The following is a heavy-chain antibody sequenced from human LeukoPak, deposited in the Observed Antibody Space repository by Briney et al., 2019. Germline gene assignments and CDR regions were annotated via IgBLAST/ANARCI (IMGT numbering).Heavy chain of an antibody. D-gene: IGHD6-25*01. CDR1: GFTLSSYD. CDR3: ARALGSGTFDY. J-gene: IGHJ4*02. CDR2: ISYDGSNK. Sequence: GGSLRLSCAASGFTLSSYDMHWVRQAPGKGLEWVAVISYDGSNKYYADSVKGRFTISRDNSKNTLYLQMNSLRAEDTAVYYCARALGSGTFDYWGQGTLVTVSS. V-gene: IGHV3-30*03.